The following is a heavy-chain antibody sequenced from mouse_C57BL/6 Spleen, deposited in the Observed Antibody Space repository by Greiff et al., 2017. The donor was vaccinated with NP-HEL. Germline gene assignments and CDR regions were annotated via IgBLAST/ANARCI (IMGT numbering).Heavy chain of an antibody. V-gene: IGHV3-6*01. Sequence: EVKLMESGPGLVKPSQSLSLTCSVTGYSITSGYYWNWIRQFPGNKLEWMGYISYDGSNNYNPSLKNRISITRDTSKNQFFLKLNSVTTEDTATYYCARDRLAAYWGQGTLVTVSA. CDR3: ARDRLAAY. CDR2: ISYDGSN. D-gene: IGHD2-13*01. CDR1: GYSITSGYY. J-gene: IGHJ3*01.